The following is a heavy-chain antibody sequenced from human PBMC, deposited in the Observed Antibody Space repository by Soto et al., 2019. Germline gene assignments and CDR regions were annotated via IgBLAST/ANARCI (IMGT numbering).Heavy chain of an antibody. CDR2: ISYDGSNK. CDR3: AKDRGKTSRWPYNCFYR. J-gene: IGHJ5*02. CDR1: GFTFSSYG. Sequence: PRLSCAASGFTFSSYGMHWVRQAPGKGLEWVAVISYDGSNKYYADSVKGRFTISRDNSKNTLYLQMNSLRAEDTAVYYCAKDRGKTSRWPYNCFYR. V-gene: IGHV3-30*18. D-gene: IGHD6-13*01.